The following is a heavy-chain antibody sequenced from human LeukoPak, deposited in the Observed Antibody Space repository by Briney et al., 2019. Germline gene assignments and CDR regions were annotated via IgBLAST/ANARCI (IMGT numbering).Heavy chain of an antibody. CDR2: ISRSSSIL. J-gene: IGHJ4*02. D-gene: IGHD6-13*01. CDR3: ARDHSSSWTFDY. V-gene: IGHV3-48*02. CDR1: GFAFSSYS. Sequence: PGGSLRLSCAASGFAFSSYSMNWVRLAPGKGLEWVSYISRSSSILYYADSEKGRFTISRDNAKNSLYLQMNSLRDEDTAVYYCARDHSSSWTFDYWGQGTLVTVSS.